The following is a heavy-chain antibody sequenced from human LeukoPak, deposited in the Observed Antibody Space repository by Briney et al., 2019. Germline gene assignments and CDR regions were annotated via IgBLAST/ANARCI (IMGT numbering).Heavy chain of an antibody. J-gene: IGHJ4*02. CDR3: AKAVQLWSHFDY. CDR2: IRYDGSNK. CDR1: GFTFSSYG. D-gene: IGHD5-18*01. V-gene: IGHV3-30*02. Sequence: GGSLRLSCAASGFTFSSYGMHWVRQAPGKGLEWVAFIRYDGSNKYYADSVKGRFTISRDNSKNTLYLQMNSLRAEDTAVYYCAKAVQLWSHFDYWGQRTLVTVSS.